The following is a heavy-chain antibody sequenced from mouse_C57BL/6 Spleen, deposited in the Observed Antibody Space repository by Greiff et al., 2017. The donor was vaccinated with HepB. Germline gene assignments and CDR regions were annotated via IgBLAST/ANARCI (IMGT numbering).Heavy chain of an antibody. CDR3: SRWNLLWSFEY. Sequence: VQLQQSGTELVKPGASVKLSCKASGYTFTSYWMHWVKQRPGQGLEWIGNINPSNGGNNYNEKFKSKATLTVDKSSSTAYMQLSSLTSEDSAVYYCSRWNLLWSFEYWGQGTTLTVSS. V-gene: IGHV1-53*01. D-gene: IGHD2-1*01. CDR1: GYTFTSYW. J-gene: IGHJ2*01. CDR2: INPSNGGN.